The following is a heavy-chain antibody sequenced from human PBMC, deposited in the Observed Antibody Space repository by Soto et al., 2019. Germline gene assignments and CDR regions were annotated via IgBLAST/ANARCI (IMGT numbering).Heavy chain of an antibody. J-gene: IGHJ5*02. Sequence: ASVKVSCKASGYTFTSYAMHWVRQAPGQRLEWMGWINAGNGNTKYSQKFRGRVTITRDTSASTAYMELSSLRSEDTAVYYCARDAFGYCSSTSCYMVSWFDPWGQGTLVTVSS. V-gene: IGHV1-3*01. D-gene: IGHD2-2*02. CDR2: INAGNGNT. CDR1: GYTFTSYA. CDR3: ARDAFGYCSSTSCYMVSWFDP.